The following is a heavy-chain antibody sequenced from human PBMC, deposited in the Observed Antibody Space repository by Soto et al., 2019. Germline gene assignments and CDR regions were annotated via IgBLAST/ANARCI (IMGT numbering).Heavy chain of an antibody. CDR3: VSDRGYGHASVPYS. D-gene: IGHD5-18*01. Sequence: QAYLVESGGGVVQPGRSLRLSCAASGFTFTSYGMQWVRQAPGTRLEWVAVISYDGGLQHYADSVKGRFTISRDNSKNMVLLQMNSLRAEDTAVYYCVSDRGYGHASVPYSWGQGTLVSVSS. J-gene: IGHJ4*02. V-gene: IGHV3-30*03. CDR2: ISYDGGLQ. CDR1: GFTFTSYG.